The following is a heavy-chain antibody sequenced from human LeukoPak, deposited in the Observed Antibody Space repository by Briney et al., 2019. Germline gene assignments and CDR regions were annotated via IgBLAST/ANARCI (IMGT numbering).Heavy chain of an antibody. Sequence: GGSLRLSCAASGFTFSSYAMSWVRQAPGKGLEWVSAISGSGGSTYYADSVKGRFTISRDNSKNTLYLQMNSLRAEDTAVYYCAKDLTYYYDSSGPAFDYWGQGTLVTVSS. J-gene: IGHJ4*02. D-gene: IGHD3-22*01. CDR1: GFTFSSYA. CDR3: AKDLTYYYDSSGPAFDY. V-gene: IGHV3-23*01. CDR2: ISGSGGST.